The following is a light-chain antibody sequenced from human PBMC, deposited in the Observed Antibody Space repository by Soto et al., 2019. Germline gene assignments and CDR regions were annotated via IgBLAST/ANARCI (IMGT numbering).Light chain of an antibody. V-gene: IGKV3-20*01. J-gene: IGKJ4*01. Sequence: VVMTQSPRTLSLSPRERATLSCRASQNIKNNYVGWYQQKPGQAPTLLIYGASARATGVPDRFSGSGSGTDFTLIINRLEPEDFAVYYCQQHGTSITFGGGTKLESK. CDR3: QQHGTSIT. CDR1: QNIKNNY. CDR2: GAS.